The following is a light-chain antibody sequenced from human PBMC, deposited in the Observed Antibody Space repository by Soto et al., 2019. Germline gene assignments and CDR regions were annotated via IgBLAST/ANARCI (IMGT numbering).Light chain of an antibody. CDR3: SSYTTSSTLVV. CDR1: GSDVGDYNY. V-gene: IGLV2-14*03. Sequence: QSALTQPASVSGSPGQSITISCTGTGSDVGDYNYISWYQQHPGKAPKLMIYDVGNRPSGVSNRFSGSKSGNTASLTISGLQAEDEADYYCSSYTTSSTLVVFGGGTKLTVL. CDR2: DVG. J-gene: IGLJ2*01.